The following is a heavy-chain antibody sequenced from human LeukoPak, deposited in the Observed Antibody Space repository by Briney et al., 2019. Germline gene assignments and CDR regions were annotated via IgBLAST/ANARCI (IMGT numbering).Heavy chain of an antibody. D-gene: IGHD3-16*01. CDR2: ISYDGGNK. CDR3: AIYTGGDDAFDI. Sequence: GGSLRLSCAASGFTFSSYAMHWVRQAPGKGLEWVAVISYDGGNKYYADSVKGRFTISRDNSKNTLYLQMNSLRAEDTAVYYCAIYTGGDDAFDIWGQGTMVTVSS. V-gene: IGHV3-30-3*01. CDR1: GFTFSSYA. J-gene: IGHJ3*02.